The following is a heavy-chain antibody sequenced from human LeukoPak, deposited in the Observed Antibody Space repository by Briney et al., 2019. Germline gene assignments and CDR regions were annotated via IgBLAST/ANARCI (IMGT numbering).Heavy chain of an antibody. Sequence: SETLSLICAVYGGSFSGYYWSWIRQPPGKGLEWIGEINHSGSTNYNPSLKSRVTISVDTSKNQFSLKLSSVTAADTAVYYCASLEGPRGHEYFQHWGQGTLVTVSS. CDR1: GGSFSGYY. CDR2: INHSGST. V-gene: IGHV4-34*01. J-gene: IGHJ1*01. CDR3: ASLEGPRGHEYFQH. D-gene: IGHD2-15*01.